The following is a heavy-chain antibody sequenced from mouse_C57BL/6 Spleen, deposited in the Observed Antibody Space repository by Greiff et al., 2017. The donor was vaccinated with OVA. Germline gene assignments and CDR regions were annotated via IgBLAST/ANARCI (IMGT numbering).Heavy chain of an antibody. J-gene: IGHJ3*01. CDR1: GFTFSSYA. CDR3: ARERGYGSSPFAY. D-gene: IGHD1-1*01. Sequence: EVMLVESGGGLVKPGGSLKLSCAASGFTFSSYAMSWVRQTPEKRLEWVATISDGGSYTYYPDNVKGRFTISRDNAKNNLYLQMSHLKSEDTAMYYCARERGYGSSPFAYWGQGTLVTVSA. CDR2: ISDGGSYT. V-gene: IGHV5-4*01.